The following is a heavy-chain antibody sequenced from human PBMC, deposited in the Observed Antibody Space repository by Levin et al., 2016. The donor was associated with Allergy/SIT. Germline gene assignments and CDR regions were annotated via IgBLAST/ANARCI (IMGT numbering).Heavy chain of an antibody. CDR3: ARESGGSWNLPADY. CDR2: ISAYNGNT. Sequence: WVRQAPGQGLEWMGWISAYNGNTNYAQKLQGRVTMTTDTSTNTAYMELRSLRSDDTAVYYCARESGGSWNLPADYWGQGTLVTVSS. V-gene: IGHV1-18*01. J-gene: IGHJ4*02. D-gene: IGHD2-15*01.